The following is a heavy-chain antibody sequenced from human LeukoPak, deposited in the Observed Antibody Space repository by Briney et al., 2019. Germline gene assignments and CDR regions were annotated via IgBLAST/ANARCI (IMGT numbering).Heavy chain of an antibody. D-gene: IGHD6-19*01. CDR2: MNPNSGNT. CDR3: ARDRKTAVANWDY. Sequence: ASVKVSCKASGYTFTSYDINWVRQATGQGLEWMGWMNPNSGNTGYAQKFQGRVTMTRDMSTSTVYMELSSLRSEDTAVYYRARDRKTAVANWDYWGRGTLVTVSS. J-gene: IGHJ4*02. V-gene: IGHV1-8*01. CDR1: GYTFTSYD.